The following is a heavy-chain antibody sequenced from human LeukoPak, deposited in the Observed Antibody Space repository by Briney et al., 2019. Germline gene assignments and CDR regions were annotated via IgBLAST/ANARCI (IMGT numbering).Heavy chain of an antibody. Sequence: PGGSLRLSCAASGFTFSSYSMNWVRQAPGKGLEWVSSISSSSSYIYYADSVKGRFTISRDNAKNSLYLQMNSLRAEDTAVYYCARPGGVIVPPDYWGQGTLVTVSS. D-gene: IGHD2/OR15-2a*01. CDR3: ARPGGVIVPPDY. CDR1: GFTFSSYS. V-gene: IGHV3-21*01. CDR2: ISSSSSYI. J-gene: IGHJ4*02.